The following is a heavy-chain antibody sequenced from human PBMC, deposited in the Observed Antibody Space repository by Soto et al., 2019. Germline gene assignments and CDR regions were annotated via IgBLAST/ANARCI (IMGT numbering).Heavy chain of an antibody. Sequence: QVQLVQSGAEVKKPGSSVKVSCKASGGTFSSYTISWVRQAPGQGLEWMGRIIPILGIANYAQKFQGRVTITADKSTSTAYMELSSLISDDTAVYYCARDRGGRYFDRHPSFDPWGQGTLVTVSS. CDR2: IIPILGIA. D-gene: IGHD3-9*01. CDR3: ARDRGGRYFDRHPSFDP. J-gene: IGHJ5*02. CDR1: GGTFSSYT. V-gene: IGHV1-69*08.